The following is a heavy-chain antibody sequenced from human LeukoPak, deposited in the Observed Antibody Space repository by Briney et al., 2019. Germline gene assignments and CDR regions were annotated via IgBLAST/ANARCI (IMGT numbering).Heavy chain of an antibody. J-gene: IGHJ4*02. Sequence: SETLSLTCAVYGGSFSGYYWSWIRQPPGKGLEWIGEINHSGSTNYNLSLKSRVTISVDTSKNQFSLKLSSVTAADTAVYYCARGPGIAARPFDYWDQGTLVTVSS. V-gene: IGHV4-34*01. CDR1: GGSFSGYY. CDR2: INHSGST. D-gene: IGHD6-6*01. CDR3: ARGPGIAARPFDY.